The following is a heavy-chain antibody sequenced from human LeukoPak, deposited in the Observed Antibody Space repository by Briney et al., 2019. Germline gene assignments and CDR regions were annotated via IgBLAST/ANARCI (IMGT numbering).Heavy chain of an antibody. CDR1: GFTFSSFG. CDR3: AKGYSSSENY. V-gene: IGHV3-30*02. D-gene: IGHD6-13*01. Sequence: PGGSLRLSCAASGFTFSSFGMHWVRQAPGKGLEWVAFIRYDGSNKYYADSVKGRFTISRDNSKNTLYLQMNSLRAEDTAVYYCAKGYSSSENYWGQGTLVTVSS. J-gene: IGHJ4*02. CDR2: IRYDGSNK.